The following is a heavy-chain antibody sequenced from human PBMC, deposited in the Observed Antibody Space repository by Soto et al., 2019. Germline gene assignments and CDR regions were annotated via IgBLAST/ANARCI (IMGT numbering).Heavy chain of an antibody. D-gene: IGHD3-3*01. CDR3: ARGLQRVYYDFWSGPNWFDP. V-gene: IGHV1-46*01. CDR1: GYTFTNYV. Sequence: ASVKVSCKASGYTFTNYVITWVRQAPGQGLEWMGIINPSGGSTSYAQKFQGRVTISVDTSKNQFSLKLSSVTAADTAVYYCARGLQRVYYDFWSGPNWFDPWGQGTLVTVS. CDR2: INPSGGST. J-gene: IGHJ5*02.